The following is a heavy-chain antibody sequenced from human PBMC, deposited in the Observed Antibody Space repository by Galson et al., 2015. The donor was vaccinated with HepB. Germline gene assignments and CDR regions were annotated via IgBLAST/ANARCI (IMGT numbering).Heavy chain of an antibody. CDR3: ARDDCSGGSCPFDP. Sequence: TLSLTCAVYGGSLSGYYWSWIRQPPGKGLEWIGEISHSGSTNYKPSLKSRVTISVDTFKNQFSLKLRSVTAADTAVYYCARDDCSGGSCPFDPWGQGTLVTVSS. V-gene: IGHV4-34*01. CDR1: GGSLSGYY. D-gene: IGHD2-15*01. J-gene: IGHJ5*02. CDR2: ISHSGST.